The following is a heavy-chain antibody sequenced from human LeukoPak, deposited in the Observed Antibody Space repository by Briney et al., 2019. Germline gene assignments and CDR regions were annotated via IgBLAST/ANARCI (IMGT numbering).Heavy chain of an antibody. J-gene: IGHJ3*02. CDR1: GGSISSGRYY. V-gene: IGHV4-30-4*01. CDR2: IYYSGTT. CDR3: ARRGTYDIDAFDI. D-gene: IGHD3-9*01. Sequence: SETLSLTCTVSGGSISSGRYYWSWIRQPPGRGLEWIGYIYYSGTTYHNPYLKSRLTISVDTSKNQFSLKLSSVTAADTAVYYCARRGTYDIDAFDIWGQGTMVTVSS.